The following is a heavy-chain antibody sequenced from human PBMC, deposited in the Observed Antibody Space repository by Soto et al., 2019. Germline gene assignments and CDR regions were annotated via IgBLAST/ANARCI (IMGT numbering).Heavy chain of an antibody. Sequence: QVQLVQSGAEVKKPGASVKVSCKASGYTFTSYGISWVRQAPGEGLEWMGWIRAYNGNTNYAQKIQSRVTMNTDTATSTAYMELRRLRSDDTAVYYCASGADGDYWGQGTLVTVSS. CDR2: IRAYNGNT. V-gene: IGHV1-18*01. CDR3: ASGADGDY. D-gene: IGHD3-10*01. J-gene: IGHJ4*02. CDR1: GYTFTSYG.